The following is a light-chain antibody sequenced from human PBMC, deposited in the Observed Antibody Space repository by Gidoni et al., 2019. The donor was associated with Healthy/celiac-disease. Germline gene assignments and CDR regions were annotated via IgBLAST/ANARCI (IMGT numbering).Light chain of an antibody. CDR3: CSYAGSYTYVV. V-gene: IGLV2-11*01. CDR1: SSDVGGYTY. J-gene: IGLJ2*01. Sequence: QPALTQPRSVSGSPGQSVTISCTGTSSDVGGYTYVSWYQQHPGKAPKLMIYDVSKRPSGVPDRFSGSKSGNTASLTISGLQAEDEADYYCCSYAGSYTYVVFGGGTKLTVL. CDR2: DVS.